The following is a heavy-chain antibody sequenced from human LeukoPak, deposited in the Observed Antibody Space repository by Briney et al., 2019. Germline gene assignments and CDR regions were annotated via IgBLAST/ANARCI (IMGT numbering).Heavy chain of an antibody. Sequence: SETLSLTCTVSGGSISSYYWSWIRQPPGKGLEWIGYIYYSGSTYYNPSLKSRVTISVDTSKNQFSLKLSSVTAADTAVYYCARLNHRLTYYYDSSGYYYGMDVWGQGTTVTVSS. D-gene: IGHD3-22*01. CDR2: IYYSGST. CDR1: GGSISSYY. J-gene: IGHJ6*02. CDR3: ARLNHRLTYYYDSSGYYYGMDV. V-gene: IGHV4-59*12.